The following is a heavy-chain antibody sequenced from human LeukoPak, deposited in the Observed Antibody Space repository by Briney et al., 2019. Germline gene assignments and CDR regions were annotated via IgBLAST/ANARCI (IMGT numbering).Heavy chain of an antibody. CDR1: GGSFSGYY. V-gene: IGHV4-34*01. CDR2: IYYSGST. CDR3: ARRLGYCSSTSCYAFDY. D-gene: IGHD2-2*03. J-gene: IGHJ4*02. Sequence: SETLSLTCAVYGGSFSGYYWSWIRQPPGKGLEWIGSIYYSGSTYYNPSLKSRVTISVDTSKNQFSLKLSSVTAADTAVYYCARRLGYCSSTSCYAFDYWGQGTLVTVSS.